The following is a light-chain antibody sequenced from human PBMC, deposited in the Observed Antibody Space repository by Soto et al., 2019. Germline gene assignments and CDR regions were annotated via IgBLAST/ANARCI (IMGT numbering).Light chain of an antibody. CDR2: KGS. V-gene: IGLV2-23*01. CDR1: KSEVGSYNF. CDR3: SSYAVSITFYV. J-gene: IGLJ1*01. Sequence: QSALTQPASVSGSPGQSITISCTGTKSEVGSYNFVSWYQQHPGKAPKLVIIKGSERPSGVSNRFSGSKSGNTASLTISCLQAEDEDDYYCSSYAVSITFYVFGTGTKLTVL.